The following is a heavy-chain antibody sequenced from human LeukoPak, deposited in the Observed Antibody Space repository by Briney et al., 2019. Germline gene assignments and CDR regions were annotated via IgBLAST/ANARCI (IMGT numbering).Heavy chain of an antibody. CDR3: AKDLANSWTTDY. CDR2: ISHSGSEK. Sequence: GGSLRLSCAAYGFTFSTFSMYWVRQAPGKGLEWVALISHSGSEKYYADSVEGRFTISRDNSRNTLYLQMNSLSVEDTAFYYCAKDLANSWTTDYWGQGTLVTVSS. CDR1: GFTFSTFS. V-gene: IGHV3-30-3*01. J-gene: IGHJ4*02. D-gene: IGHD1-1*01.